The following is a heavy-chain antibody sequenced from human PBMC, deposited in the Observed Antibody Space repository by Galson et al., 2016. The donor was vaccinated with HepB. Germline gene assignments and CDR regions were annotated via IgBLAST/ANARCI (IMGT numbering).Heavy chain of an antibody. D-gene: IGHD2-21*01. CDR3: AGSMGGAFDCYAYLDY. J-gene: IGHJ4*02. Sequence: SLRLSCAASGFTFNTYWMGWVRQGPGKGLVWVSRINSDGSTTTYADSVKGRFTISRDNAKKTLYLQMNSQRSEDTAVYYCAGSMGGAFDCYAYLDYWGQETLVAVTS. CDR1: GFTFNTYW. CDR2: INSDGSTT. V-gene: IGHV3-74*01.